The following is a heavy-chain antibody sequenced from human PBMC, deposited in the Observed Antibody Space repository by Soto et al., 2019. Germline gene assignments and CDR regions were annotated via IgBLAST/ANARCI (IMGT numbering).Heavy chain of an antibody. CDR2: LRGNGGDS. Sequence: EVQLLESGGALAQPGGSLRLACAASGFTFSIYDMSWVRQAPGKGLEWVSTLRGNGGDSYYADSVKGRFTISRDDSKNTLFPEMNSLRAEDTAVYYCAKDRGGGGYPLFDSWGQGTLVTVSS. CDR3: AKDRGGGGYPLFDS. D-gene: IGHD2-15*01. CDR1: GFTFSIYD. V-gene: IGHV3-23*01. J-gene: IGHJ4*02.